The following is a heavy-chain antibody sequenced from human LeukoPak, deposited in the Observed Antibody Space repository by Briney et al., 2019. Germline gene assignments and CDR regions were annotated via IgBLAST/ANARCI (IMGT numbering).Heavy chain of an antibody. Sequence: SGGSLRLSCAASGFAFSSQAMGWVRQAPGKGLEGVSVISDSGSITYYADSVKGRFTISRDNSKNTLFLQMNSLRAEDTAVYYCAKDARRTSGWYFFDYWGQGTLVTVSS. V-gene: IGHV3-23*01. CDR1: GFAFSSQA. J-gene: IGHJ4*02. CDR2: ISDSGSIT. D-gene: IGHD6-19*01. CDR3: AKDARRTSGWYFFDY.